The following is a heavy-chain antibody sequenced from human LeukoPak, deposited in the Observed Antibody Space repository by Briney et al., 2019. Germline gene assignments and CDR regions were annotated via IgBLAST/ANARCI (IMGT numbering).Heavy chain of an antibody. CDR3: ARGGYYYDSSGYYHDAFDI. D-gene: IGHD3-22*01. CDR2: IYSGGGT. CDR1: GFAVSSNY. J-gene: IGHJ3*02. V-gene: IGHV3-53*01. Sequence: PGGSLRLSCAASGFAVSSNYMNWVRQAPGKGLKWVSIIYSGGGTYYANSVRGGFTISRDNSKNTLYLQMNSLRDEDTAVYYCARGGYYYDSSGYYHDAFDIWGQGTMVTVSS.